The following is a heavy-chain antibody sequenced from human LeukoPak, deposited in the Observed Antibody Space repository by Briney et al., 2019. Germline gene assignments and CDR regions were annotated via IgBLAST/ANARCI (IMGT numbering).Heavy chain of an antibody. J-gene: IGHJ4*02. CDR1: GFTFSNYG. CDR2: ISYDGSNK. Sequence: PGTSLRLSCAASGFTFSNYGMHWVRQAPGKGLEWVAVISYDGSNKNHADSVEGRFTISRDNSKSTLYLQMSSLRAEDTAVYYCAKPTPVLSAAMAGSEYWSQGTLVTVSS. D-gene: IGHD2-2*01. CDR3: AKPTPVLSAAMAGSEY. V-gene: IGHV3-30*18.